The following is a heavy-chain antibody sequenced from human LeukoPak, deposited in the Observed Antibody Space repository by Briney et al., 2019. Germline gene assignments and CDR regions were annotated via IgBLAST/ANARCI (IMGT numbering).Heavy chain of an antibody. D-gene: IGHD1-26*01. CDR1: GYTFTGYY. V-gene: IGHV1-2*02. Sequence: ASVKVSCKASGYTFTGYYMHWVRQAPGQGLEWMGWINPNSGGTNYAQKFQGRVTMTRDTSISTAYMELSRLRSDDTAVYYCARAAVLSGSYYVKYWGQGTLVTVSS. J-gene: IGHJ4*02. CDR3: ARAAVLSGSYYVKY. CDR2: INPNSGGT.